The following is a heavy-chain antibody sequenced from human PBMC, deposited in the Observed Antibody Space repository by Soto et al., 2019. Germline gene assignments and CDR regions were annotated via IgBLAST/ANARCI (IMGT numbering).Heavy chain of an antibody. CDR3: ARIYYDSSGSDY. CDR2: IYSGGST. Sequence: EVQLVESGGGLIQPWGSLRLSCAASGFTVSSNYMSWVRQAPGKGLEWVSVIYSGGSTYYADSVKGRFTISRDNSKNTLYLQMNSLRAEDTAVYYCARIYYDSSGSDYWGQGTLVTVSS. V-gene: IGHV3-53*01. D-gene: IGHD3-22*01. J-gene: IGHJ4*02. CDR1: GFTVSSNY.